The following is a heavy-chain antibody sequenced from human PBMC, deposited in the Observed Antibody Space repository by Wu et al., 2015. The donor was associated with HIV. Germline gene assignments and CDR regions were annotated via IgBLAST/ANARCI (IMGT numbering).Heavy chain of an antibody. V-gene: IGHV1-2*02. Sequence: QVQLVQSGAEVKKPGASVKVSCKASGYTFTGYYMHWVRQAPGQGLEWMGSINSNSGGTDYAQKFQGRVTMARDTSTSTFYMELSSLTSDDTAVYYCAKLGRQDDVQWTEWAHYWGQGTLVIVSS. J-gene: IGHJ4*02. D-gene: IGHD1-26*01. CDR3: AKLGRQDDVQWTEWAHY. CDR2: INSNSGGT. CDR1: GYTFTGYY.